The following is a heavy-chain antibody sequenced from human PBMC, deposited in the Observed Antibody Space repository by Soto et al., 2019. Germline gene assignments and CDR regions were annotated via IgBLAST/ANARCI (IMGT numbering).Heavy chain of an antibody. Sequence: ASVKVSCKVSGYTLTELSMHWVRQAPGKGLEWMGGFDPEGGETIYAQKFQGRVTMTEDTSTDTAYMELSSLRSEDTAVYYCATEVQGAVAGDYWGQGTLVTVSS. D-gene: IGHD6-19*01. J-gene: IGHJ4*02. V-gene: IGHV1-24*01. CDR3: ATEVQGAVAGDY. CDR1: GYTLTELS. CDR2: FDPEGGET.